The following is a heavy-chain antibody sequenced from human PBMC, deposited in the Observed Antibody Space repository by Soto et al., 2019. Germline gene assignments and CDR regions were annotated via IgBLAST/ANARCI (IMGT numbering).Heavy chain of an antibody. J-gene: IGHJ6*02. CDR3: ARDDEYSGNGMDV. CDR1: GFTFSNYG. CDR2: ILNDGSNR. Sequence: QVQLVESGGGVVQPGRSLRLSCAASGFTFSNYGMHWVRQAPGKGLEWVAVILNDGSNRYRADSVKDRFTISRDNSKNMLYLKMNSLRAEDTAVYYCARDDEYSGNGMDVWGQGTTVTVS. V-gene: IGHV3-33*01. D-gene: IGHD3-10*01.